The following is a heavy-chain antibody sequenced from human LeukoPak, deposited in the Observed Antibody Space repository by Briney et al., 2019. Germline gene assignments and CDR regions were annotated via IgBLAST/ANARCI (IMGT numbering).Heavy chain of an antibody. V-gene: IGHV3-21*01. D-gene: IGHD3-10*01. CDR2: ISSSGSYI. CDR1: GFTFNSYT. J-gene: IGHJ4*02. Sequence: GGSPRLSCTASGFTFNSYTMNWVRQAPGKGLEWVSSISSSGSYIYYTDSVKGRFTISRDNAKNSLYLQMNSLGAEDTAVYYCATDYYASGSLSYWGQGTLVTVSS. CDR3: ATDYYASGSLSY.